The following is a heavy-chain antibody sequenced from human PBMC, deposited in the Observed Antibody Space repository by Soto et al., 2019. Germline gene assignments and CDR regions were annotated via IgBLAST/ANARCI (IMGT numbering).Heavy chain of an antibody. Sequence: SLRLSCAASGFTFSSYAMSWVRQAPGKGLEWVSAISGSGGSTYYADSVKGRFTISRDNSKNTLYLQMNSLRAEDTAVYYCAKDTRIAVAGTLDNWGQGTLVTVSS. CDR3: AKDTRIAVAGTLDN. J-gene: IGHJ4*02. V-gene: IGHV3-23*01. CDR2: ISGSGGST. CDR1: GFTFSSYA. D-gene: IGHD6-19*01.